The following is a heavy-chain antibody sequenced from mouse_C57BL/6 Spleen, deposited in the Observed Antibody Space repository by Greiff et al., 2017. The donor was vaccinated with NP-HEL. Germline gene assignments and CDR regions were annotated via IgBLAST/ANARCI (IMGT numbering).Heavy chain of an antibody. J-gene: IGHJ1*03. CDR2: ISSGGSYT. Sequence: EVKLMESGGDLVKPGGSLKLSCAASGFTFSSYGMSWVRQTPDKRLEWVATISSGGSYTYYPDSVKGRFTISRDNAKNTLYLQMSSLKSEDTAMYYCAREMVYYGSSPWYFDVWGTGTTVTVSS. D-gene: IGHD1-1*01. CDR1: GFTFSSYG. CDR3: AREMVYYGSSPWYFDV. V-gene: IGHV5-6*01.